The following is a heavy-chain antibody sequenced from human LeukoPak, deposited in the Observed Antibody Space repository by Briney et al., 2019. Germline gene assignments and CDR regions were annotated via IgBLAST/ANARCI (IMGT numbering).Heavy chain of an antibody. CDR2: ISSNGGST. D-gene: IGHD3-10*01. CDR1: GFTFSSYA. J-gene: IGHJ4*02. Sequence: GGSLRLSCAASGFTFSSYAMHWVRQAPGKGQEYVSAISSNGGSTYYANSVKGRFTISRDDSKSIAYLQMNSLKTEDTAVYYCTRAYYGSGTLDYWGQGTLVTVSS. V-gene: IGHV3-64*01. CDR3: TRAYYGSGTLDY.